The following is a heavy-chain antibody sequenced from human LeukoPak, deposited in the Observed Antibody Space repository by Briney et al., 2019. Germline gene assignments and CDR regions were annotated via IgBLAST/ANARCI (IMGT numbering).Heavy chain of an antibody. Sequence: ASETLSLTCTVSGGSINNYYWSWIRQPAGKGLEWIGLIYSSGSTSYNPSLKSRVTMSVDTSKNQFSLKLSSVTAADTAVYYCASGAYSYYYMDVWGKGTTVTISS. CDR2: IYSSGST. D-gene: IGHD1-26*01. J-gene: IGHJ6*03. V-gene: IGHV4-4*07. CDR3: ASGAYSYYYMDV. CDR1: GGSINNYY.